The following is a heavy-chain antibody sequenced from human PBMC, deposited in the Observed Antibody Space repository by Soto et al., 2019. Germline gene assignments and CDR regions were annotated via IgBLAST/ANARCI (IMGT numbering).Heavy chain of an antibody. CDR2: ISWNSGSI. D-gene: IGHD2-8*01. V-gene: IGHV3-9*01. CDR3: AKDIGGYCTNGVCYIFDY. J-gene: IGHJ4*02. CDR1: GFTFDDYA. Sequence: GGSLRLSCAASGFTFDDYAMHWVWQAPGKGLEWVSGISWNSGSIGYADSVKGRFTISRDNAKNSLYLQMNSLRAEDTALYYCAKDIGGYCTNGVCYIFDYWGQGTLVTVSS.